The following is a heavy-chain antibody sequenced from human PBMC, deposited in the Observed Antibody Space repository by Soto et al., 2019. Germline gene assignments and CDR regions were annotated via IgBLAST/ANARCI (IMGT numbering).Heavy chain of an antibody. J-gene: IGHJ4*02. CDR2: IYYTGST. CDR3: ARSPGYYFDY. Sequence: SETLSLTCTVSGGSISSYYWSWIRQPPGKGLEWIGYIYYTGSTNYNPSLKSRVTISVDTSKNQFSLKLSSVTAADTAVYYCARSPGYYFDYWGQGTLVTVSS. CDR1: GGSISSYY. V-gene: IGHV4-59*08. D-gene: IGHD3-10*01.